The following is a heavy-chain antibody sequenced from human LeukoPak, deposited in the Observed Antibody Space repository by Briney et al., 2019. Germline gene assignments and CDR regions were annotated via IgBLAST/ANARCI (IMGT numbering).Heavy chain of an antibody. CDR2: IHSSGST. J-gene: IGHJ3*02. Sequence: SETLSLTCIVSGGFINNYYWSWIRQPPGKGLEWIGYIHSSGSTHYNPSLKSRVTISLDTPKSQFSLKLTSVTAADTAVYYCARRMRLAAKGDAFDIWGQGTMVTVSS. D-gene: IGHD2-15*01. V-gene: IGHV4-59*08. CDR3: ARRMRLAAKGDAFDI. CDR1: GGFINNYY.